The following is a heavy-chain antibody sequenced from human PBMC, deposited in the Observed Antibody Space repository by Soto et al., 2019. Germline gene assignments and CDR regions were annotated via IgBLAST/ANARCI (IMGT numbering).Heavy chain of an antibody. V-gene: IGHV1-58*02. CDR1: GFTFTSSA. CDR2: IVVNSGNT. CDR3: ASGPVYDSLTGPYDY. Sequence: SVKVSCKASGFTFTSSAMQWVRQARGQRLEWIGWIVVNSGNTNYAQKFQERVTITRDMFTITAYVELSSLRSEDTAVYYCASGPVYDSLTGPYDYWGQGTLVTVSS. D-gene: IGHD3-9*01. J-gene: IGHJ4*02.